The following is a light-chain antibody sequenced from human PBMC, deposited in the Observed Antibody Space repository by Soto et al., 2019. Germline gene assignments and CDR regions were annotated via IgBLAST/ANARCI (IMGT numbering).Light chain of an antibody. CDR2: EVN. J-gene: IGLJ2*01. CDR3: SSYAGSNNLV. V-gene: IGLV2-8*01. CDR1: SSDVGAYGY. Sequence: QSALTQPPSASGSPGQSVTISCTGTSSDVGAYGYVSWYQQHPGKAPKLMIYEVNKRPSGVPDRFSGSKSGNTASLTVAGIQAEDEGDYYCSSYAGSNNLVFGGGTKLNVL.